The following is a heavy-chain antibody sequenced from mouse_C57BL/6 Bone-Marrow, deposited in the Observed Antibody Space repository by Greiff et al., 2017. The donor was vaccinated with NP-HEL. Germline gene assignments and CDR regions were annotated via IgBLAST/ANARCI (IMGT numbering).Heavy chain of an antibody. D-gene: IGHD1-1*01. CDR2: ISSGGSYT. CDR1: GFTFSSYG. CDR3: ASRVYYGSSYRVAY. V-gene: IGHV5-6*01. Sequence: EVKLVESGGDLVKPGGSLKLSCAASGFTFSSYGMSWVRQTPDKRLEWVATISSGGSYTYYPDSVKGRFTISRDNAKNTLYLQMSSLKSEDTAMYYCASRVYYGSSYRVAYWGQGTLVTVSA. J-gene: IGHJ3*01.